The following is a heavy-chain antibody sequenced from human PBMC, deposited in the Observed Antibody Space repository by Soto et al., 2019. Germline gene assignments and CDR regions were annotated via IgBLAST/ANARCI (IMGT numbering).Heavy chain of an antibody. CDR2: ISPSGTT. V-gene: IGHV4-34*01. CDR1: GGSFSNNY. D-gene: IGHD3-10*01. CDR3: ATSLWFGTQPET. Sequence: PSETLSLTCAVYGGSFSNNYWTWFRQPPGKGLEWIGEISPSGTTKYIPSLKSRGTISVDTSRKQFFLKVTSVSAADTAVYYCATSLWFGTQPETWGPGTLVTVSS. J-gene: IGHJ5*02.